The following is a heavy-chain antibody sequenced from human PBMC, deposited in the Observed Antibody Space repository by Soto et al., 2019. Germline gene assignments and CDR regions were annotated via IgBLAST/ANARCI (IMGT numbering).Heavy chain of an antibody. Sequence: PSETLSLTCPVSGGSISSYYWSWIRQPPGKGLKWIGYIYYSENTNYNPSLKSRVTISVDTSKNQFSLKLSSVTAADTAVYYCAIDPYYYDSSGYGVNYGMDVWGQGTTVTVSS. CDR2: IYYSENT. CDR1: GGSISSYY. J-gene: IGHJ6*02. D-gene: IGHD3-22*01. CDR3: AIDPYYYDSSGYGVNYGMDV. V-gene: IGHV4-59*01.